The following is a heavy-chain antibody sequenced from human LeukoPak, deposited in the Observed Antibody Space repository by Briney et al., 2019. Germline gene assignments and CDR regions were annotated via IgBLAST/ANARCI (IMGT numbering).Heavy chain of an antibody. CDR3: ARVRYYYDSSGYPYY. Sequence: ASVKVSCKASGYTFTGYYMHWVRQAPGQGLEWMGWINPNSGGTNYAQKFQGRVTMTRDTSISTAYMELSRLRSDDTAVYYCARVRYYYDSSGYPYYWGQGTLVTVSS. V-gene: IGHV1-2*02. J-gene: IGHJ4*02. CDR1: GYTFTGYY. D-gene: IGHD3-22*01. CDR2: INPNSGGT.